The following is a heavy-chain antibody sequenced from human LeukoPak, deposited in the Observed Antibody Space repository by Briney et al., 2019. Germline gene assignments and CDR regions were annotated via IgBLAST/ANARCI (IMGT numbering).Heavy chain of an antibody. J-gene: IGHJ4*02. CDR1: GFTFSSYW. D-gene: IGHD3-16*01. CDR2: IYYSGST. Sequence: PGGSLRLSCAASGFTFSSYWMSWIRQPPGKGLEWIGSIYYSGSTYYNPSLKSRVTISVDTSKNQFSLKLSSVTAADTAVYYCARKNYDYVWGVFSYYFDYWGQGTLVTVSS. CDR3: ARKNYDYVWGVFSYYFDY. V-gene: IGHV4-39*07.